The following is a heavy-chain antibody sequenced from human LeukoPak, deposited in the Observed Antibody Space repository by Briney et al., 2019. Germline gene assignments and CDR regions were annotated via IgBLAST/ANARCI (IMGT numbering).Heavy chain of an antibody. V-gene: IGHV4-39*07. D-gene: IGHD3-22*01. J-gene: IGHJ1*01. CDR3: ATNYYDSSGYPIQH. CDR1: GGSISSSSYY. Sequence: PSETLSLTCTVSGGSISSSSYYWGWIRQPPGKGLEWIGSIYYSGSTYYNPSLKSRVTISVDTSKNQFSLKLGSVTAADTAVYYCATNYYDSSGYPIQHWGQGTLVTVSS. CDR2: IYYSGST.